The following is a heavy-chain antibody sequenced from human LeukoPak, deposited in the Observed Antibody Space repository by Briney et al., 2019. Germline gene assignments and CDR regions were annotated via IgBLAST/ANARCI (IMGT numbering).Heavy chain of an antibody. CDR2: IYHSGST. V-gene: IGHV4-30-2*01. J-gene: IGHJ4*02. D-gene: IGHD3-22*01. CDR3: ARASQKYYYDSSGYYYFDY. CDR1: GGSISSGGYS. Sequence: PSETLSLTCAVSGGSISSGGYSWSWIQQPPGKGLEWIGYIYHSGSTYYNPSLKSRVTISVDRSKNQFSLKLSSVTAADTAVYYCARASQKYYYDSSGYYYFDYWGQGTLVTVSS.